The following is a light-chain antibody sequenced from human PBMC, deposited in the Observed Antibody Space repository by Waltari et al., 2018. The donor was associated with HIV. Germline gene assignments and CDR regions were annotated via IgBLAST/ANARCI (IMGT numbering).Light chain of an antibody. V-gene: IGKV3-20*01. J-gene: IGKJ1*01. CDR2: GAS. CDR1: QTVSGSY. CDR3: LQYAKSPRT. Sequence: EIVLTQSPGTLSLSPGERATLSCRASQTVSGSYLAWYQQKPGQAPRLLIYGASSRATGIPDRFSGSGSGTDFTLTISRLEPEDFAVYYCLQYAKSPRTFGQGTKVEI.